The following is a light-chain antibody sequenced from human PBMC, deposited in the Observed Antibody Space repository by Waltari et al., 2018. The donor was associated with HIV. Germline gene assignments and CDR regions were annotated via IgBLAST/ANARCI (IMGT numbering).Light chain of an antibody. J-gene: IGKJ4*01. V-gene: IGKV3-20*01. Sequence: EIVLTQSPGTLSLSPGERATLSCRASQSVTSSFLSWYQQKPGQAPRLLIYGASSRATGIPGRCSGGGSGTDFTLTISRLEPEDFAVYYGQQYGRLPLTFGGGTKVDIK. CDR3: QQYGRLPLT. CDR1: QSVTSSF. CDR2: GAS.